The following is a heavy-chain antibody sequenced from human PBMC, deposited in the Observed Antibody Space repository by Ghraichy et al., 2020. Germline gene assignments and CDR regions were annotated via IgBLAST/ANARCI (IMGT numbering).Heavy chain of an antibody. CDR1: GFAFSNYA. D-gene: IGHD1-20*01. CDR2: ISNGGDNT. CDR3: ATARGITGVITNDY. J-gene: IGHJ4*02. Sequence: GGSLRLSCAVSGFAFSNYAMSWVRQAPGKGLEWVSSISNGGDNTYYADSVKGRFTISRDNSKNTLYVQMDSLRAEDTAMYYCATARGITGVITNDYWGQGTLLTVSS. V-gene: IGHV3-23*01.